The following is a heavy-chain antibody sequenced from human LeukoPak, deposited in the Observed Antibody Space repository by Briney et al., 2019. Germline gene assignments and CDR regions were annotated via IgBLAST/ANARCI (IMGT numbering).Heavy chain of an antibody. CDR3: ARGEYYYDSSGYFHYYYYGMDV. CDR2: ISAYNGNT. D-gene: IGHD3-22*01. Sequence: ASVKVSCKASGYTFTSYGISWVRQAPGQGLEWMGWISAYNGNTNYAQKLQGRVTMTTDTSMSTAYMELRSLRSDDTAVYYCARGEYYYDSSGYFHYYYYGMDVWGQGTTVTVSS. CDR1: GYTFTSYG. V-gene: IGHV1-18*01. J-gene: IGHJ6*02.